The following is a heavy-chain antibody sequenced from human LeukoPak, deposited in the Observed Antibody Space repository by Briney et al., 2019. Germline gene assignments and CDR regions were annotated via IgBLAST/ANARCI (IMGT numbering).Heavy chain of an antibody. J-gene: IGHJ4*02. D-gene: IGHD5-18*01. CDR2: VSGGGRST. CDR3: ARLNLGYGYFLEATKRNY. Sequence: GGSLRLSCAASGFTLSNYAMSWVRQVPGKGLEWVSTVSGGGRSTYYTDSVKGRFTISRDNSKNTLYLQMNSLRAEDTAVYYCARLNLGYGYFLEATKRNYWGQGSLVTV. CDR1: GFTLSNYA. V-gene: IGHV3-23*01.